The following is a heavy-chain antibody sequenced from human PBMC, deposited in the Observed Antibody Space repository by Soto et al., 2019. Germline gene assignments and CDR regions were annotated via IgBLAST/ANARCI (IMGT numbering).Heavy chain of an antibody. Sequence: EVQLVESGGGLVKPGGSLRLSCAASGFTFSNAWMSWVRQAPGKGLEWVGRIKSKTDGGTTDYAAPVKGRFTISRDDSKNTLYLQMNSLKTEDTAVYYCTTVGGEYGDYGPFYYYYGMDVWGQGTTVTVSS. CDR2: IKSKTDGGTT. D-gene: IGHD4-17*01. CDR3: TTVGGEYGDYGPFYYYYGMDV. J-gene: IGHJ6*02. V-gene: IGHV3-15*01. CDR1: GFTFSNAW.